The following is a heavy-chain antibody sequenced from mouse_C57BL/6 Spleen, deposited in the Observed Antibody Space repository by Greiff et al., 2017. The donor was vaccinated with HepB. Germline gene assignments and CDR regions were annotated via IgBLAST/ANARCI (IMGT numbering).Heavy chain of an antibody. Sequence: QVQLQQPGAELVKPGASVKMSCKASGYTFTSYWITWVKQRPGQGLEWIGDIYPGSGSTNYNEKFKSKATLTVDTSSSTAYMQLSSLTSEDSAVYYCAISLYTLYGGFAYWGQGTLVTVSA. D-gene: IGHD1-1*01. V-gene: IGHV1-55*01. CDR1: GYTFTSYW. CDR3: AISLYTLYGGFAY. J-gene: IGHJ3*01. CDR2: IYPGSGST.